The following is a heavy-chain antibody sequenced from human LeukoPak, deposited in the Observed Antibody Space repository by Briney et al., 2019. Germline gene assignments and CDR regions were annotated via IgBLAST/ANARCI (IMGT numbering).Heavy chain of an antibody. Sequence: GGSLRLSCAASAFTFSSYSMNWVRQAPGKGLEWVSYISGSGGSTYYADSVKGRFTISRDNSKNTLYLQMNSLRAEDTAVYYCAKGYSGSDDAFDIWGQGTMVTVSS. D-gene: IGHD1-26*01. CDR1: AFTFSSYS. V-gene: IGHV3-23*01. J-gene: IGHJ3*02. CDR2: ISGSGGST. CDR3: AKGYSGSDDAFDI.